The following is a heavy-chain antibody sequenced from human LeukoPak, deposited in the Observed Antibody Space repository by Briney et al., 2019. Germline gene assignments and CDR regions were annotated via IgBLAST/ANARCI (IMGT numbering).Heavy chain of an antibody. Sequence: SETLSLTCTVSGGSISSGGYYWSWIRQPPGKGLEWIGYIYHSGSTYYNPSLKSRVTISVDRSENQFSLKLSSVTAADTAVYHCARDKAPYYYDSSGRHDAFDIWGQGTMVTVSS. V-gene: IGHV4-30-2*01. CDR2: IYHSGST. J-gene: IGHJ3*02. CDR1: GGSISSGGYY. CDR3: ARDKAPYYYDSSGRHDAFDI. D-gene: IGHD3-22*01.